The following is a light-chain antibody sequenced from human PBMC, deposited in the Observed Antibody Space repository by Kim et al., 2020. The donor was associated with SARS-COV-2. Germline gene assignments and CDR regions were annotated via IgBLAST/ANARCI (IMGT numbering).Light chain of an antibody. V-gene: IGKV3-15*01. CDR2: DAT. CDR1: QSVSSG. Sequence: SPGERASLSCRASQSVSSGLAWYQQKPGQAPRLLIYDATTRATDIPARFSGSGSGTEFTLTISSLQSEDFAVYYCQQYNNWPPVTFGGGTKVDIK. CDR3: QQYNNWPPVT. J-gene: IGKJ4*01.